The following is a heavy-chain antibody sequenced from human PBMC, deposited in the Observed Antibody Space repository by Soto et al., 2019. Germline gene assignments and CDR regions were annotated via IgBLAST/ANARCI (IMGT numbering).Heavy chain of an antibody. CDR2: ISGSGGST. Sequence: EVQLLESGGGLVQPGGSLRLSCAASGFTFSSYAMSWVRQAPGKGLEWVSAISGSGGSTYYADSVKGRFTISRDNAKNTLYLQMTSLTAEDTAVYYCAKVSGDFWSGYYSDYWGQGTLVTVSS. D-gene: IGHD3-3*01. J-gene: IGHJ4*02. CDR3: AKVSGDFWSGYYSDY. CDR1: GFTFSSYA. V-gene: IGHV3-23*01.